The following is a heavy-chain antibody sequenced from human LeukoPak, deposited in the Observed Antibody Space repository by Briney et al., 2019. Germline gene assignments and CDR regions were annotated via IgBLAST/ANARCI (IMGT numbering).Heavy chain of an antibody. D-gene: IGHD3-10*01. CDR1: GGSISSSSYY. V-gene: IGHV4-39*07. J-gene: IGHJ5*02. CDR3: ARVSEVYYGSGSYYNWFDP. Sequence: SETLSLTCTVSGGSISSSSYYWGWIRQPPGKGLEWIGSIYYSGSTYYNPSLKSRVTISVDTSKNQFSLKLSSVTAADTAVYYCARVSEVYYGSGSYYNWFDPWGQGTLVTVSS. CDR2: IYYSGST.